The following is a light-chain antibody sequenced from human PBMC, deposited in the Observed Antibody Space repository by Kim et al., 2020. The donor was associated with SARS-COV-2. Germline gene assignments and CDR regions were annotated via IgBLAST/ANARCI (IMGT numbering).Light chain of an antibody. Sequence: QRVTISCSGSSSNIGNNTVTWYQQLPGTAPKLLIYSNNQRPSGVPDRFSGSKSGTSASLAISGLQSEDEADYYCAAWDDSLNGYVVFGGGTQLTVL. J-gene: IGLJ2*01. V-gene: IGLV1-44*01. CDR2: SNN. CDR1: SSNIGNNT. CDR3: AAWDDSLNGYVV.